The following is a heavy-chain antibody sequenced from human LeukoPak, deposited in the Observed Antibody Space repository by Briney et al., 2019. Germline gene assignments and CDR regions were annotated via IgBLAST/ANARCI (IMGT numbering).Heavy chain of an antibody. CDR2: INPNSGGT. CDR1: GYTFTGYY. CDR3: ARDSGYDSSYFDY. J-gene: IGHJ4*02. V-gene: IGHV1-2*02. D-gene: IGHD5-12*01. Sequence: ASVKVSCKASGYTFTGYYMHWVRQAAGQGLEWMGWINPNSGGTNYAQKFQGRVTKTRDTSISTAYMELSRLRSDDTAVYYCARDSGYDSSYFDYWGQGTLVTVSS.